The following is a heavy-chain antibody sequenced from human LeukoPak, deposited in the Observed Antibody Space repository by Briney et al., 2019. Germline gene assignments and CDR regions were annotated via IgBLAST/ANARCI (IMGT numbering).Heavy chain of an antibody. CDR2: VYYSGST. V-gene: IGHV4-31*03. CDR1: GGFISSGGYY. J-gene: IGHJ4*02. D-gene: IGHD3-22*01. Sequence: SQTLSLTCTVSGGFISSGGYYWGWIRQHPGKGLGWIGYVYYSGSTYYNPSLKSRVTISVDTSKNQFSLKLSSVTAADADVYYCASSTYYYDSSGYQYSFDYWGQGTLVTVSS. CDR3: ASSTYYYDSSGYQYSFDY.